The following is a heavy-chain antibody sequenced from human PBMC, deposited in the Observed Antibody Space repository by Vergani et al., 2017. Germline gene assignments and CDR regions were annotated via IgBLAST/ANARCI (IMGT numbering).Heavy chain of an antibody. CDR2: ISSSSSYI. CDR3: AGDAWVLGGSWYPNALLRGSDY. V-gene: IGHV3-21*01. J-gene: IGHJ4*02. Sequence: EVQLVESGGGLVKPGGSLRLSCAASGFTFSSYSMNWVRQAPGKGLEWVSSISSSSSYIYYADSVKGRFTISRDNAKNSLYLQMNSLRAEDTAVYYCAGDAWVLGGSWYPNALLRGSDYWGQGTLVTVSS. D-gene: IGHD6-13*01. CDR1: GFTFSSYS.